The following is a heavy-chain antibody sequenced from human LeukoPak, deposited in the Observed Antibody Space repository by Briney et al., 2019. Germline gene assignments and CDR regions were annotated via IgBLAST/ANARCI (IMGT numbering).Heavy chain of an antibody. CDR3: ARGQRYSTSPFDY. CDR1: RFTFRDYS. D-gene: IGHD6-13*01. V-gene: IGHV3-48*02. J-gene: IGHJ4*02. Sequence: GGSLRLSCAASRFTFRDYSMNWVRQAPGKGLEWVSYISGGSGTIYYADSVKGRFTISRDNAKNSLFLQMNSLRDKDTAVYYCARGQRYSTSPFDYWGQGTLVTVSS. CDR2: ISGGSGTI.